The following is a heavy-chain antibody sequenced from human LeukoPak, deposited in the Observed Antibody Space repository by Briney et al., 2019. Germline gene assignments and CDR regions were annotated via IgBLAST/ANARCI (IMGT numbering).Heavy chain of an antibody. CDR2: ISYDRNNK. D-gene: IGHD4-17*01. CDR1: GFTFSSYA. CDR3: ATLPT. V-gene: IGHV3-30-3*01. J-gene: IGHJ4*02. Sequence: GGSLRLSCAASGFTFSSYAMHSVRQAPGKGHECVSDISYDRNNKYYADSVKGRFTISRDNSKNKLYLQMNSLRAEDAGIYYCATLPTWGQGTLVSVS.